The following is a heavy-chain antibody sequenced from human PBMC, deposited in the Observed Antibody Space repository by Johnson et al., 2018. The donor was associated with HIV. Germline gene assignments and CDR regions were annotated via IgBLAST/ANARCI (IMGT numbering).Heavy chain of an antibody. V-gene: IGHV3-74*01. J-gene: IGHJ3*02. Sequence: VQLVESGGGLVQPGGSLRLSCAASEFMFSNYWMHWVRQAPGKGLVWVSRINSEGSSTDSADSVKGRFTISRDNAKSFLYLQMNSLRAEDTALYYCAKEDGAARAFDIWGQGTMVTVSS. CDR3: AKEDGAARAFDI. CDR1: EFMFSNYW. CDR2: INSEGSST. D-gene: IGHD6-6*01.